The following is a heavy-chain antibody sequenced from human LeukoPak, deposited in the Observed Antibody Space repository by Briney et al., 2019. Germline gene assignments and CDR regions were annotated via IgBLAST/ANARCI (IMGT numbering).Heavy chain of an antibody. V-gene: IGHV3-9*01. CDR1: GFTFDDYA. Sequence: QAGRSLRLSCAASGFTFDDYAMHWVRQAPGKGLEWVSGISWNSGSIGYADSVKGRFTISRDNAKNSLYLQMNSLRAEDTALYYCAKGMRRWSPGYYFDYWGQGTLVTVSS. J-gene: IGHJ4*02. CDR2: ISWNSGSI. CDR3: AKGMRRWSPGYYFDY. D-gene: IGHD4-23*01.